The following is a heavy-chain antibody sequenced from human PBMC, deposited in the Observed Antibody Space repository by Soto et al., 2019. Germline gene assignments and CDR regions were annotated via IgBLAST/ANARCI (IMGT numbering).Heavy chain of an antibody. CDR3: ARNPDDSDVPRWDY. Sequence: QVQLVQSGAEVRQPGASVRLSCATAAYNFNQYYIHWLRQAPGQGLEWMGIINLRGGTTEYAHKFRGRGTVTGDTSTSTAYMKLSSLRSEDTAVYFCARNPDDSDVPRWDYWGQGTLVTVSS. V-gene: IGHV1-46*02. CDR2: INLRGGTT. D-gene: IGHD4-17*01. J-gene: IGHJ4*02. CDR1: AYNFNQYY.